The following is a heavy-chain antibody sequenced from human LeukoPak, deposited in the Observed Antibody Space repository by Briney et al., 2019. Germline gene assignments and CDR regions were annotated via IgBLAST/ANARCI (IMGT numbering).Heavy chain of an antibody. CDR3: ARARPRYCSSTSCYVHYYYGMDV. J-gene: IGHJ6*02. CDR2: INHSGST. D-gene: IGHD2-2*01. CDR1: GGSFSGYY. Sequence: SETLSLTCAVYGGSFSGYYWSWLRQPPGKGLEWIGEINHSGSTNYNPSLKSRVTISVDTSKNQFSLKLSSVTAADTAVYYCARARPRYCSSTSCYVHYYYGMDVWGQGTTVTVSS. V-gene: IGHV4-34*01.